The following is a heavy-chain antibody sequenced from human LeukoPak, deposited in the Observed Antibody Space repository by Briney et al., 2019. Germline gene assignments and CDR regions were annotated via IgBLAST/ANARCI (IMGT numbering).Heavy chain of an antibody. CDR2: IWYDGSKK. V-gene: IGHV3-33*01. CDR1: GFIFSSYG. Sequence: GGSLGLSCAASGFIFSSYGMHWVRQAPGKGLEWVAVIWYDGSKKYYADSVKGRFTISRDNSKNTLYLQMNSLRVEDTAVYYCARYREGYSFDYWGQGTLVTVSS. D-gene: IGHD5-24*01. J-gene: IGHJ4*02. CDR3: ARYREGYSFDY.